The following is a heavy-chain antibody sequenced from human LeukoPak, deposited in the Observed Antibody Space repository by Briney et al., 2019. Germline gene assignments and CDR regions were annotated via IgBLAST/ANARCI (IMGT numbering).Heavy chain of an antibody. CDR1: GGSISSYY. D-gene: IGHD3-16*01. CDR3: ASLGTRADY. Sequence: PSETLSLTCTVSGGSISSYYWIWIRQPPGKGLEWIGYIYYSGSTNYNPSLKSRVTISVDTSKNQFSLKLSSVTAADTAVYYCASLGTRADYWGQGTLVTVSS. J-gene: IGHJ4*02. CDR2: IYYSGST. V-gene: IGHV4-59*01.